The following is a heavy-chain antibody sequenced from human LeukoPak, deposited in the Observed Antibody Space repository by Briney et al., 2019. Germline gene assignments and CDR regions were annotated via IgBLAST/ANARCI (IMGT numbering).Heavy chain of an antibody. Sequence: SETLSLTCTVSGGSISSYYWSWIRQPPGKGLEWIGYIYYSGSTNYNPSLKSRVTISVDTSKNQFSLKLSSVTAADTAVHYCARGDIVGAIIFDYWGQGTLVTVSS. CDR2: IYYSGST. J-gene: IGHJ4*02. CDR3: ARGDIVGAIIFDY. V-gene: IGHV4-59*01. D-gene: IGHD1-26*01. CDR1: GGSISSYY.